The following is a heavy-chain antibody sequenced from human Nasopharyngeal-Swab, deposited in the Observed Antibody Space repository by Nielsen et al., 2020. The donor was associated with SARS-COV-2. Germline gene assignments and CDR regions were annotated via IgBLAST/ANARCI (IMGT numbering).Heavy chain of an antibody. D-gene: IGHD3-9*01. CDR2: ISSSGSTI. J-gene: IGHJ6*02. Sequence: GESLKTPCAASGFTLRDYYMSWIPQAPGKGPGGLSYISSSGSTIHYANPVKGRFTISRDNAKNSLYLQMNSLRADDTAVYYCARGGPPTYYDILTGYPYYYYGMDVWGQGTTVTVSS. CDR1: GFTLRDYY. V-gene: IGHV3-11*01. CDR3: ARGGPPTYYDILTGYPYYYYGMDV.